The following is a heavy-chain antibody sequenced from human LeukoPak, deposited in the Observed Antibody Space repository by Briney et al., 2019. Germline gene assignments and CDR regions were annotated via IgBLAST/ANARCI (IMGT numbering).Heavy chain of an antibody. CDR3: AVLYRGSYSHDY. D-gene: IGHD1-26*01. Sequence: ASVKVSCKASGGTFSSYAINWVRQATGQGLEWMGWMNPNSGNTGYAQKFQGRVTITRNTSISTAYMELSSLRSEDTAVYYCAVLYRGSYSHDYWGQGTLVTVSS. J-gene: IGHJ4*02. V-gene: IGHV1-8*03. CDR2: MNPNSGNT. CDR1: GGTFSSYA.